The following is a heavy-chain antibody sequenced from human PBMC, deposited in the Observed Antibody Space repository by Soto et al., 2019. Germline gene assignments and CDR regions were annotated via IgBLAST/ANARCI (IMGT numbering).Heavy chain of an antibody. CDR1: GFTFSDYY. V-gene: IGHV3-11*06. CDR2: ISSSATYA. CDR3: ARNDSSGYLDS. D-gene: IGHD3-22*01. J-gene: IGHJ4*02. Sequence: GGSLRLSCAASGFTFSDYYMSWIRQAPGKGLEWLSYISSSATYAIYADSVKGRFTLSRDNAKNSLYLQVNSLRAEDTAVYYCARNDSSGYLDSWGQGTLVTVYS.